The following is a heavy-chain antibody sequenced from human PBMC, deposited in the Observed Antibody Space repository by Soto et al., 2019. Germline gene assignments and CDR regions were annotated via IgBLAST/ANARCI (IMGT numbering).Heavy chain of an antibody. V-gene: IGHV3-48*01. Sequence: PGGSLRLSCAASGFTFSSYSMNWVRQAPGKGLEWVSYISSSSSTIYYADSVKGRFTISRDNAKNSLYLQMNSLRAEDTAVYYCARDPTGDPHYYYYGMDVWGQGTTVTVSS. D-gene: IGHD2-21*01. CDR2: ISSSSSTI. J-gene: IGHJ6*02. CDR3: ARDPTGDPHYYYYGMDV. CDR1: GFTFSSYS.